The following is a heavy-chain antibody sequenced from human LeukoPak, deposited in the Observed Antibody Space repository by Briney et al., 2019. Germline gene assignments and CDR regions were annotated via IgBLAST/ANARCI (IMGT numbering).Heavy chain of an antibody. D-gene: IGHD5-18*01. CDR2: ISAYNGNT. CDR1: GYTFTSYG. V-gene: IGHV1-18*01. Sequence: ASVKVSCKASGYTFTSYGISWVRQAPGQGLEWMGWISAYNGNTNYAQKLRGRVTMTTDTSTSTAYMELRSLRSNDTAVYYCARARGYSYALVPDDYWGQGTLVTVSS. CDR3: ARARGYSYALVPDDY. J-gene: IGHJ4*02.